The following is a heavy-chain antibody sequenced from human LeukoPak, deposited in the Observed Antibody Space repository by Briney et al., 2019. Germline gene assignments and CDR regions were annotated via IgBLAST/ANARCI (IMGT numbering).Heavy chain of an antibody. CDR3: ARAAPGYGDYAFDY. J-gene: IGHJ4*02. V-gene: IGHV1-2*02. Sequence: ASVKVSCKASGYTFTGYYMHWVRQAPGQGLEWMGWVNPNSGGTNYAQEFQGRVTITRDTSASTAYMELSSLRSEDMAVYYCARAAPGYGDYAFDYWGQGTLVTVSS. D-gene: IGHD4-17*01. CDR1: GYTFTGYY. CDR2: VNPNSGGT.